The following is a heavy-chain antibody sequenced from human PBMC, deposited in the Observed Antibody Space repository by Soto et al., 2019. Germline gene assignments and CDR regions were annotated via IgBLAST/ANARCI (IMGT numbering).Heavy chain of an antibody. CDR3: VRRYCSGGSCYEGVDY. CDR1: GYTFTSYG. D-gene: IGHD2-15*01. V-gene: IGHV1-18*01. J-gene: IGHJ4*02. Sequence: QVQLVQSGAEVKKPGASVKVSCKASGYTFTSYGISWVRQAPGQGLEWMGWISAYNGNTNYAQKLQGRVTMTTDTSTSTAYMELRSLRSDDTAVYYCVRRYCSGGSCYEGVDYWGQGTLVTVSS. CDR2: ISAYNGNT.